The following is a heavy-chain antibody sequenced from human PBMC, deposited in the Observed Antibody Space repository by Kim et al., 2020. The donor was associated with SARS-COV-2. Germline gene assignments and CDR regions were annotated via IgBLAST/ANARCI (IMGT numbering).Heavy chain of an antibody. D-gene: IGHD2-2*01. J-gene: IGHJ3*02. CDR1: GGSISSSSYY. Sequence: SETLSLTCTVSGGSISSSSYYWGWIRQPPGKGLEWIGSIYYSGSTYYNPSLKSRVTISVDTSKNQFSLKLSSVTAADTAVYYCARQLFHLVGLGWDIWGQGTMVTVSS. CDR3: ARQLFHLVGLGWDI. CDR2: IYYSGST. V-gene: IGHV4-39*07.